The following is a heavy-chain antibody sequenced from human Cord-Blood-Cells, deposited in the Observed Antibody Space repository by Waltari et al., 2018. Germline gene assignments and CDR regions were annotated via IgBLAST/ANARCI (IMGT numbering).Heavy chain of an antibody. J-gene: IGHJ3*02. CDR2: IYYSGST. CDR3: ARGGGYCSSTSCYAFDI. CDR1: GGSISSYY. V-gene: IGHV4-59*01. Sequence: QVQLQESGPGLVKPSETLSLTCTVSGGSISSYYWSWIRQPPGKGLEWIGYIYYSGSTNYNPSLKSRVTISVDTSKTQFSLKLSSVTAADTAVYYCARGGGYCSSTSCYAFDIWGQGTMVTVSS. D-gene: IGHD2-2*01.